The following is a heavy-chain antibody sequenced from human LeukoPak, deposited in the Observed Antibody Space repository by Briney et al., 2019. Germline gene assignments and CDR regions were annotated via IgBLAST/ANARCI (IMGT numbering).Heavy chain of an antibody. V-gene: IGHV3-23*01. J-gene: IGHJ6*02. CDR3: AKEGVAGSYYYYYYGMDA. Sequence: GGSLRLSCAASGFTFSSYAMSWVRQAPGKGLEWVSAISGSGGSTYYADSVKGRFTISRDNSKNTLYLQMNSLRAEDTAVYYCAKEGVAGSYYYYYYGMDAWGQGTTVTVSS. CDR1: GFTFSSYA. D-gene: IGHD6-19*01. CDR2: ISGSGGST.